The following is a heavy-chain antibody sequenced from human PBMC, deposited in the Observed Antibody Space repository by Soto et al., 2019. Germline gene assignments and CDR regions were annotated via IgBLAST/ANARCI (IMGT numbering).Heavy chain of an antibody. Sequence: GGSLRLSCAASGFTFSSYGMHWVRQAPGKGLEWVAVIWYDGSNKYYADSVKGRFTISRDNSKNTLYLQMNSLRAEDTAVYYCARGTYYDFWSGYFSSDYYYYMDVWGKGTTVTVSS. CDR3: ARGTYYDFWSGYFSSDYYYYMDV. V-gene: IGHV3-33*01. J-gene: IGHJ6*03. CDR1: GFTFSSYG. D-gene: IGHD3-3*01. CDR2: IWYDGSNK.